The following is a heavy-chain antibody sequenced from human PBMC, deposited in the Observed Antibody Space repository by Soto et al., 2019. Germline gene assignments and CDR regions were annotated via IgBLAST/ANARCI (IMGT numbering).Heavy chain of an antibody. Sequence: PGGSLRLSCAASGLAFRSYGMHCVRQPPGKRPEWVAAVSPDGGNKYYADSVKLRFTISRDNCKNSLYLQMNSLRGEDTAVYYCVNGGEGAANDAYYYSGLGIWVQGITLTV. J-gene: IGHJ6*02. CDR3: VNGGEGAANDAYYYSGLGI. CDR2: VSPDGGNK. D-gene: IGHD3-16*01. V-gene: IGHV3-30*03. CDR1: GLAFRSYG.